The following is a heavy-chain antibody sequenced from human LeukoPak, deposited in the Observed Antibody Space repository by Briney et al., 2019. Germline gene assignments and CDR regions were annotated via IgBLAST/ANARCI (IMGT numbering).Heavy chain of an antibody. CDR1: GFTFDDYG. D-gene: IGHD3-22*01. CDR2: INWSGGST. V-gene: IGHV3-20*04. J-gene: IGHJ4*02. Sequence: GGSLRLSCAASGFTFDDYGMSWARQAPGKGLEWVSGINWSGGSTGYADSVKGRFTISRDNAKNSLYLQMNSLRAEDTALYYCARSKYYYDSSGYCDWGQGTLVTVSS. CDR3: ARSKYYYDSSGYCD.